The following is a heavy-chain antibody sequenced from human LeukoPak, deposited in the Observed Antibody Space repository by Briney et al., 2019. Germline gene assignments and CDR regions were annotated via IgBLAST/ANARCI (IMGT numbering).Heavy chain of an antibody. J-gene: IGHJ4*02. CDR3: AGAYYYDSSGYPYYFDY. CDR2: ISSSGSTI. D-gene: IGHD3-22*01. V-gene: IGHV3-11*01. Sequence: PGGSLRLSCAASGFTFSDYYMSWIRQAPGKGLEWVSYISSSGSTIYYADSVKGRFTISRDNAKNSLYLQMNSLRAEDTAVYYCAGAYYYDSSGYPYYFDYWGQGTLVTVSS. CDR1: GFTFSDYY.